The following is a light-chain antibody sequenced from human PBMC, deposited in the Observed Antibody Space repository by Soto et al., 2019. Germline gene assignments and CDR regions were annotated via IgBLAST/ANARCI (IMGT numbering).Light chain of an antibody. V-gene: IGKV3-15*01. Sequence: EIVLTQSPATLSLSPGERATLSCRASQSVSSNLAWYQQKPGQAPRLLIYGASTRATGIPARFSGSGSGTEFTLTISSLEPEDFAVYYCQQHNNWPRTFGQGTKVDIK. CDR3: QQHNNWPRT. CDR1: QSVSSN. CDR2: GAS. J-gene: IGKJ1*01.